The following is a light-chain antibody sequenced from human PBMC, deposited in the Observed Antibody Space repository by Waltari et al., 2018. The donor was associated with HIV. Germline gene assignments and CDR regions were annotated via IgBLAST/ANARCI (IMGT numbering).Light chain of an antibody. CDR2: QDT. V-gene: IGLV3-1*01. Sequence: SYELTQPPSVSVSPGQTASISCSGDKLGDKYASWYQQRPGQSPIVVIHQDTKRPSGIPERFSGANSGNTATLTVSGTQAMDEAVYYCQAWDSNTVVFGGGTKLTVL. CDR3: QAWDSNTVV. J-gene: IGLJ2*01. CDR1: KLGDKY.